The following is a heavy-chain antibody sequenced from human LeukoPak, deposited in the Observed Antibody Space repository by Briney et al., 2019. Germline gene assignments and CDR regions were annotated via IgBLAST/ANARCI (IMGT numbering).Heavy chain of an antibody. J-gene: IGHJ4*02. CDR1: GFTFNNYA. Sequence: PGGSLRLSCAASGFTFNNYAMTWVRQAPGKGLEWVPVVSGSGDNTNYADSVKGRFTISRDNSKNTLFLQMNSLRAEDTAVYYCVSFYETYWGRGTLVTVSS. CDR2: VSGSGDNT. CDR3: VSFYETY. D-gene: IGHD2/OR15-2a*01. V-gene: IGHV3-23*01.